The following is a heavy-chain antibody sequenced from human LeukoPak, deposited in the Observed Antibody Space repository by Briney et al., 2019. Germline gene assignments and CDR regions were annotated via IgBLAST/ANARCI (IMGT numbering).Heavy chain of an antibody. CDR1: GFTFSSYS. D-gene: IGHD6-19*01. CDR3: ASENSSGWSRIDY. Sequence: PGGSLRLSCAASGFTFSSYSMNWVRQAPGKGLEWVSSISSSSSYIYYADSVKGRFTISRDNAKNSLYLQMNSLRAEDTAVYYCASENSSGWSRIDYWGQGTLVTVSS. CDR2: ISSSSSYI. V-gene: IGHV3-21*01. J-gene: IGHJ4*02.